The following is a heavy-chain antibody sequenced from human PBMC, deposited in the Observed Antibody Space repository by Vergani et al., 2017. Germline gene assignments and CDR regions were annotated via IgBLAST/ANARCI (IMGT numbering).Heavy chain of an antibody. CDR1: GFTFSNAW. CDR3: TTAGYCSGGSCYHYWYFDL. D-gene: IGHD2-15*01. CDR2: IKSKTDGGTT. J-gene: IGHJ2*01. Sequence: EVQLVESGGGLVKPGGSLRLSCAASGFTFSNAWMNWVRQAPGKGLEWVGRIKSKTDGGTTDYAAPVKGRFTISRDDSKNTLYLQMNSLKTEDTAVYYCTTAGYCSGGSCYHYWYFDLWGRGTLVTVSS. V-gene: IGHV3-15*07.